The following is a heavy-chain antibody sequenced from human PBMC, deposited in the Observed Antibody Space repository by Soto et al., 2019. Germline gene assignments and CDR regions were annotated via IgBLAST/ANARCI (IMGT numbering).Heavy chain of an antibody. J-gene: IGHJ4*02. CDR1: GFTFSSYA. D-gene: IGHD3-10*01. CDR2: ISGSGGST. CDR3: AKDPGITMVRGVIRGYYFDY. Sequence: EVQLLESGGGLVQPGGSLRLSCAASGFTFSSYAMSWVRQAPGKGLEWVSAISGSGGSTYYADSVKGRFTISRDNSKNSLYLQMNSRRAEDRAVYYCAKDPGITMVRGVIRGYYFDYWGQGTLVTVSS. V-gene: IGHV3-23*01.